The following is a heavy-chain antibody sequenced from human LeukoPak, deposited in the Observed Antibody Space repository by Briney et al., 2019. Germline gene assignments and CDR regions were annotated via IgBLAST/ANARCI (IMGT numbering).Heavy chain of an antibody. V-gene: IGHV4-39*07. D-gene: IGHD6-13*01. CDR2: IYYSGST. CDR1: GGSISSSSYY. CDR3: ARVDSSSWYWGYYYYYGMDV. J-gene: IGHJ6*02. Sequence: SETLSLTCTVSGGSISSSSYYWGWIRQPPGKGLEWVGSIYYSGSTYYNPSLKSRVTISVDTSKNQFSLKLSSVTAADTAVYYCARVDSSSWYWGYYYYYGMDVWGQGTTVTVSS.